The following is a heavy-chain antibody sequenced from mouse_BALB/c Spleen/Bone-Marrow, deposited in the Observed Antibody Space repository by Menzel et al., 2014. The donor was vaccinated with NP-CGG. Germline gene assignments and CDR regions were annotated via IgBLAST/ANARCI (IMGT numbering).Heavy chain of an antibody. CDR3: ASSYALDS. J-gene: IGHJ4*01. V-gene: IGHV7-3*02. CDR2: IRNKANGYTT. Sequence: EVQLVESGGGLVQPGGSLRLSCATSGFTFPDYFMSWVRQPPGKALEWLGFIRNKANGYTTEYSASVKGRFTISRDNSQSILYLQLSTLRPEDSATYYCASSYALDSWGQGTSVTVSS. CDR1: GFTFPDYF.